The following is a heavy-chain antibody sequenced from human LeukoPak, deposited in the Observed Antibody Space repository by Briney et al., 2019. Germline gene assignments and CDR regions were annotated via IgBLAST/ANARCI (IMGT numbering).Heavy chain of an antibody. CDR3: AKGEVAAAAPDY. J-gene: IGHJ4*02. CDR1: GFTFSSYG. D-gene: IGHD6-13*01. Sequence: PGGSLRLSCAASGFTFSSYGMHWVRQAPGKGLEWVAVISYDGSYKYYADSVKGRFTISRDNSKNTLYLQMNSLRAEDTAVYYCAKGEVAAAAPDYWGQGTLVTVSS. V-gene: IGHV3-30*18. CDR2: ISYDGSYK.